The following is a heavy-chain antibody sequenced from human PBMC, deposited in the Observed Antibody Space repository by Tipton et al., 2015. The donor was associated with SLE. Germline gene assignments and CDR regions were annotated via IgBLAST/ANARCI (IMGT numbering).Heavy chain of an antibody. V-gene: IGHV4-39*01. CDR2: IYYSGST. CDR1: GGSISSSSYY. J-gene: IGHJ4*02. D-gene: IGHD6-19*01. CDR3: ARQKSSGYYFDY. Sequence: TLSLTCTVSGGSISSSSYYWGWIRQPPGKGLGWIGGIYYSGSTYYNPSLKSRVTISVDTSKNQFSLKLSSVTAADTAVYYCARQKSSGYYFDYWGQGTLVTVSS.